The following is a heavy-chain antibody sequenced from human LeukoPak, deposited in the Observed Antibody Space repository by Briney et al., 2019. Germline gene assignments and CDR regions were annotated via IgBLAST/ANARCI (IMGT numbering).Heavy chain of an antibody. Sequence: GGSLRLSCAASGFTFDDYAMHWVRQAPGKGLEWVSLISGDGGSTYYADSVKGRFTISRDNSKNSLYLQMNSLRTEDTASYYCAKDIWPHIVVVTATPDYWGQGTLVTVSS. V-gene: IGHV3-43*02. D-gene: IGHD2-21*02. CDR1: GFTFDDYA. J-gene: IGHJ4*02. CDR3: AKDIWPHIVVVTATPDY. CDR2: ISGDGGST.